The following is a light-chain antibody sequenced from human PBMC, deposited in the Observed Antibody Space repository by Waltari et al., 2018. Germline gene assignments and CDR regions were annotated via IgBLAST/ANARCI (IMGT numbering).Light chain of an antibody. Sequence: EIVLTQSPGTLSLSPGERATLSCRASQSVSSSYLAWYQQKPGQAPRLLIYGASSRATDIPDRFSGSGSGTDFTLTISRLEPEDFAVYYCQQYGSSSFTFGPGTKVDIK. V-gene: IGKV3-20*01. CDR3: QQYGSSSFT. J-gene: IGKJ3*01. CDR1: QSVSSSY. CDR2: GAS.